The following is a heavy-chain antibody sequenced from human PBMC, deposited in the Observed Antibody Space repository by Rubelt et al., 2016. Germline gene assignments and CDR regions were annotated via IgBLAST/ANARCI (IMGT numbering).Heavy chain of an antibody. J-gene: IGHJ5*02. CDR2: INWNGGST. V-gene: IGHV3-23*01. Sequence: VQLLESGGGVVQPGRSLRLSCAASGFTFSDYYMSWIRQAPGKGLEWVSGINWNGGSTGYADSVKGRFTISRANSKNTLYLQMNGLRAEDTAVYYGAKDKNPIGYGSSTSCSRGGWCDPWRQGTLVTVSS. CDR3: AKDKNPIGYGSSTSCSRGGWCDP. D-gene: IGHD2-2*01. CDR1: GFTFSDYY.